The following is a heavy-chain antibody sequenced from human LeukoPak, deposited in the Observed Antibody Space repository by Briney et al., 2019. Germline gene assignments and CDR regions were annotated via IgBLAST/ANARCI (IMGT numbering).Heavy chain of an antibody. Sequence: ASVKVSCKASGNSFTSYHVNWVRQAPGQGLEWMGAVNPDSGDTVYAQRFQGRVTMTRDASISTAYLEMTSLISDDTAVYYCARGRDYFDPWGQGTLVAVSS. CDR2: VNPDSGDT. D-gene: IGHD4-11*01. CDR1: GNSFTSYH. V-gene: IGHV1-8*01. J-gene: IGHJ5*02. CDR3: ARGRDYFDP.